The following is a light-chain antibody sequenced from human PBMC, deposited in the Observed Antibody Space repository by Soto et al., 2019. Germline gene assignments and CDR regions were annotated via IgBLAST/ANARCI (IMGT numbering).Light chain of an antibody. J-gene: IGLJ1*01. Sequence: QSVLTQPPSVSAAPGQKVTISCSGSSSNIGGNSVSWYQQLPGTAPKLLIYDDNKRPSGTPDRFSGSKSGTSATLGITGFQTGEEADYYCGSWDSSLTAYVFGTATKVTV. CDR2: DDN. V-gene: IGLV1-51*01. CDR3: GSWDSSLTAYV. CDR1: SSNIGGNS.